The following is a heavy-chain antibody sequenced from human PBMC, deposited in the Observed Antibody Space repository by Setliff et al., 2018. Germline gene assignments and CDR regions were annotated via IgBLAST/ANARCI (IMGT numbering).Heavy chain of an antibody. Sequence: SETLSLTCSVSGDSIFDNYWSWIRQSPGRGLEWIAYISYTGSTNYNPSLKSRVTISLDTSKNHFSLNLRSVTAADTAVYYCARHPSSGSYRFWGQGTLVTVSS. CDR3: ARHPSSGSYRF. D-gene: IGHD1-26*01. V-gene: IGHV4-59*08. CDR2: ISYTGST. J-gene: IGHJ4*02. CDR1: GDSIFDNY.